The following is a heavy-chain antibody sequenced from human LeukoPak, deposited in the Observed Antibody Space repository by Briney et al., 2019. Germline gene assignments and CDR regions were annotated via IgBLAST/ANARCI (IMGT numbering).Heavy chain of an antibody. CDR1: GYTFTSHG. CDR3: ARDQYYDSKGWFDP. V-gene: IGHV1-18*04. D-gene: IGHD3-22*01. Sequence: GASVKVSCKASGYTFTSHGITWVRQAPGQGLEWMGWISTYNVNTNYAQKLQGRVTMTTDTSTSTAYMERRSLRSHDTAVYYCARDQYYDSKGWFDPWGQGTLVTVSS. CDR2: ISTYNVNT. J-gene: IGHJ5*02.